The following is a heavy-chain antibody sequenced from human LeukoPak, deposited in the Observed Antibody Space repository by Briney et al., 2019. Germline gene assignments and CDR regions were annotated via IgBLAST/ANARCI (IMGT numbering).Heavy chain of an antibody. CDR2: IFYSGST. Sequence: SETLSLTCTVSGGSISSGGYYWSWIRQHPGKGLEWIGNIFYSGSTYYNPSLKSRVTISVDTSKNQFSLKLTSVTAADTAVYYCARSTQMTTVTRPFDYWGQGTLVTVSS. CDR3: ARSTQMTTVTRPFDY. CDR1: GGSISSGGYY. D-gene: IGHD4-17*01. J-gene: IGHJ4*02. V-gene: IGHV4-31*03.